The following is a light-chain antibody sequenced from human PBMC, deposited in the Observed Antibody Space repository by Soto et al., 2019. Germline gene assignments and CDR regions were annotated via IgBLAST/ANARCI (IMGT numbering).Light chain of an antibody. CDR1: SSDVGGYNY. J-gene: IGLJ1*01. V-gene: IGLV2-14*01. CDR2: EVS. Sequence: QSSLTQTASVSGSPGRSITISCTGTSSDVGGYNYVSWYQQHPGKAPKLMIYEVSNRPSGVSNRFSGSKSGNTASLTISGLQAEDEADYYCSSYTSSSVCVFGTGTKVTVL. CDR3: SSYTSSSVCV.